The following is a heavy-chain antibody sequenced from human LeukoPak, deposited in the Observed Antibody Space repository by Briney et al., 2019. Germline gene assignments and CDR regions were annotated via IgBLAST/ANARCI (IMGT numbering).Heavy chain of an antibody. Sequence: PGGSLRLSCAASEFTVSSNYMSWVRQAPGKGLEWVSVIYSGGSTYYADSVKGRFTISRDNSKNTLYLQMHSLRAEDTAVYYCARVVGRRAGYDSSGYSDYWGQGTLVTDSS. D-gene: IGHD3-22*01. V-gene: IGHV3-53*01. CDR1: EFTVSSNY. CDR2: IYSGGST. CDR3: ARVVGRRAGYDSSGYSDY. J-gene: IGHJ4*02.